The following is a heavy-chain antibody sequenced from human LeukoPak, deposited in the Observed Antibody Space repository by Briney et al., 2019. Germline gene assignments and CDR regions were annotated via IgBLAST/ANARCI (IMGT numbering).Heavy chain of an antibody. V-gene: IGHV1-46*01. CDR1: GYSFISYY. CDR3: ARGTIVAAGAPSSFDI. Sequence: ASVKVSCKTSGYSFISYYIHWVRQAPGQGLEWMGIINPFDGDTTYSQNLQGRVIMTGDTSTTTVYMELSSLTSDDTAVYYCARGTIVAAGAPSSFDIWGQGTMDTVSS. D-gene: IGHD6-13*01. J-gene: IGHJ3*02. CDR2: INPFDGDT.